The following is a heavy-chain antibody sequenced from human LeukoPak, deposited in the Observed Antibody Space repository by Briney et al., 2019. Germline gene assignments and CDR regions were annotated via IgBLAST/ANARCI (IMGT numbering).Heavy chain of an antibody. CDR3: ASGGNPRYY. J-gene: IGHJ4*02. Sequence: GGSPRLSCAASGFTFSSYAMHWVRQAPGKGLEWVAVISYDGSNKYYADSVKGRFTISRDNSKNTLYLQMNSLRAEDTAVYYRASGGNPRYYWGQGTLVTVSS. V-gene: IGHV3-30*01. CDR2: ISYDGSNK. D-gene: IGHD4-23*01. CDR1: GFTFSSYA.